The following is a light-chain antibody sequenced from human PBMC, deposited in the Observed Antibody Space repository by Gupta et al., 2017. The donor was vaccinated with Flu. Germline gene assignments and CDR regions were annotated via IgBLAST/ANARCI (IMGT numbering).Light chain of an antibody. CDR3: LHDYHYPLT. CDR1: QDIRNT. Sequence: AVHMHQSPSSLSASVRDRVPSTCRARQDIRNTLGWYQQKPGKAPQHLMYNVSTLPSGVPSRFSGSGSGTDFTLTISSLQPEDLATYYCLHDYHYPLTFGGGTKVEIK. J-gene: IGKJ4*01. V-gene: IGKV1-6*01. CDR2: NVS.